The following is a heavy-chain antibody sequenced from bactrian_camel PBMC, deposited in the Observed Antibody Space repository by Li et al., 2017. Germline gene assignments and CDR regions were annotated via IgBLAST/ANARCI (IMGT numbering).Heavy chain of an antibody. CDR1: ENTYNRKW. D-gene: IGHD3*01. V-gene: IGHV3S1*01. J-gene: IGHJ4*01. Sequence: VQLVESGGGSVQAGGSLRLSCTASENTYNRKWMGWFRQIPGKEREGVAAIDSDGGSAYYTDSVKGRFTISLDTAKNTLDLQMNSLKLEDTAMYYCAARFPGGPFTVQALAPHWYPYWGQGTQVTVS. CDR3: AARFPGGPFTVQALAPHWYPY. CDR2: IDSDGGSA.